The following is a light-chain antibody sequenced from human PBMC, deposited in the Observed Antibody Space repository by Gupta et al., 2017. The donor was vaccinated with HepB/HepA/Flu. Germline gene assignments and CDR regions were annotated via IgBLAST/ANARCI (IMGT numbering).Light chain of an antibody. J-gene: IGKJ3*01. Sequence: DFQMTQSPSIVSASVGDRVTITCRASQDIRSWLAWYQQKPGTAPKLLISAAYTLQSGVPSRFSGSGSGTDFTLAISSLQPEDSATYYCQQANSFPLTFGAGTRVHIK. CDR2: AAY. CDR1: QDIRSW. V-gene: IGKV1-12*01. CDR3: QQANSFPLT.